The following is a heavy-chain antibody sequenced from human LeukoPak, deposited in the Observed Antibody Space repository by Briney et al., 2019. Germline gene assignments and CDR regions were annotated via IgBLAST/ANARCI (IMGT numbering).Heavy chain of an antibody. J-gene: IGHJ5*02. D-gene: IGHD2-15*01. CDR1: GGSFSGYY. V-gene: IGHV4-34*01. CDR2: INHSGST. Sequence: SETLSLTCAVYGGSFSGYYWSWLRQPPGKGLEWLGEINHSGSTNYNPSLKSRVTISVDTSKNQFSLKLSSVTAADTAVYYCARESVIGYCSGGSCVKWFDRWGQGTLVTVSS. CDR3: ARESVIGYCSGGSCVKWFDR.